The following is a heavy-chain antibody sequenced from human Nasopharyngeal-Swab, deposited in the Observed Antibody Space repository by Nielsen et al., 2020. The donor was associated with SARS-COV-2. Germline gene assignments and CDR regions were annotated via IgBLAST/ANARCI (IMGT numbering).Heavy chain of an antibody. CDR3: TTALRSYVWGSYRYWDAFDI. CDR1: GFTFSNAW. V-gene: IGHV3-15*01. Sequence: GESLKISCAASGFTFSNAWMSWVRQAPGKGLEWVGRINSKTDGGTTDYAAPVKGRFTIARDASKNTLSLQMNSLKTEDTAVYYCTTALRSYVWGSYRYWDAFDIWGQGTMVTVSS. J-gene: IGHJ3*02. D-gene: IGHD3-16*02. CDR2: INSKTDGGTT.